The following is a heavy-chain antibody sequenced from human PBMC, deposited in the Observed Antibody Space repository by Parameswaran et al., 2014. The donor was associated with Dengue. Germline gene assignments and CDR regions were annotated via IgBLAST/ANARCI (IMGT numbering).Heavy chain of an antibody. J-gene: IGHJ4*02. D-gene: IGHD3-22*01. CDR3: ARDTYYYDSSGYSKGWRNDY. Sequence: VRQMPGKGLEWVSSISSSSSYIYYADSVKGRFTISRDNAKNSLYLQMNSLRAEDTAVYYCARDTYYYDSSGYSKGWRNDYWGQGTLVTVSS. V-gene: IGHV3-21*04. CDR2: ISSSSSYI.